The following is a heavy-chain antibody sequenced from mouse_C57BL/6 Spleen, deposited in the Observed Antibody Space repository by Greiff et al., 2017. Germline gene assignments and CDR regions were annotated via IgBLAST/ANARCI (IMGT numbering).Heavy chain of an antibody. D-gene: IGHD3-2*02. CDR3: ARAERQLRLSGFAY. CDR1: GFTFSSYA. CDR2: ISDGGSYS. V-gene: IGHV5-4*03. Sequence: EVKLVESGGGLVKPGGSLKLSCAASGFTFSSYAMSWVRQTPEKRLEWVATISDGGSYSYYPDNVKGRFTISRDTAKNNLYLEMSHLKSEDTAMYYCARAERQLRLSGFAYWGQGTLVTVSA. J-gene: IGHJ3*01.